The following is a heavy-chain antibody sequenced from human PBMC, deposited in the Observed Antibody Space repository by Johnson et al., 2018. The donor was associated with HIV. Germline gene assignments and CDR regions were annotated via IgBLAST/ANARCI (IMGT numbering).Heavy chain of an antibody. CDR1: GFTFSDYY. V-gene: IGHV3-11*04. J-gene: IGHJ3*02. D-gene: IGHD6-13*01. Sequence: VQLMESGGGLVQPGRSLRLSCAASGFTFSDYYMSWIRQAPGKGLEWVSYISSDGTTIYDADSVKGRFTISRDNAKNSLYLHMNSLRAEDTAVYYFARVTGAAAGTSAAFDIWGLGTMVTVSS. CDR2: ISSDGTTI. CDR3: ARVTGAAAGTSAAFDI.